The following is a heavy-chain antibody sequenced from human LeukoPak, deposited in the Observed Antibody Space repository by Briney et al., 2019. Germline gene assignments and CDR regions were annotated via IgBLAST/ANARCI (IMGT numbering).Heavy chain of an antibody. J-gene: IGHJ2*01. CDR2: MNPNSGNT. CDR1: GYTFTSYD. CDR3: ARGRGQWLARGTNWYFDL. Sequence: ASVKVSCKASGYTFTSYDIDWVRQATGQGLEWMGWMNPNSGNTGYAQKVQGRVTMTRDTSISTAYMELSSLRSEDTAVYYCARGRGQWLARGTNWYFDLWGRGTLVTVSS. D-gene: IGHD6-19*01. V-gene: IGHV1-8*01.